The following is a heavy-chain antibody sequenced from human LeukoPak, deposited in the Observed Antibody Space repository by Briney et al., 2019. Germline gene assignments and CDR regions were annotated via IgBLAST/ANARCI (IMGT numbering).Heavy chain of an antibody. CDR3: ARLGSFHDAFDI. Sequence: GGSLRLSCTASGFIFNDFWMSWVRQAPGEGLEWVANIRQDGGAKNYVDSVKGRFTISRDNAKKSLYLQMNSLRAEDTAVYYCARLGSFHDAFDIWGQGTMVTVSS. D-gene: IGHD1-26*01. CDR1: GFIFNDFW. J-gene: IGHJ3*02. CDR2: IRQDGGAK. V-gene: IGHV3-7*01.